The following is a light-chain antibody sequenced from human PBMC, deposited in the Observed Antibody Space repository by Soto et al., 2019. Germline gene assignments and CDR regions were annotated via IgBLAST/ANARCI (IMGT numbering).Light chain of an antibody. V-gene: IGLV2-14*01. CDR2: EVS. CDR1: SSDVVGYDY. J-gene: IGLJ1*01. CDR3: SSYRSTSVPYV. Sequence: QSALTQPASVSGSPGQSITISCTGTSSDVVGYDYVSWYQQYPGKAPKLWIYEVSNRPSGVSNRFSGSKSGNTASLTISGLQAEDEADYYCSSYRSTSVPYVFGTGTK.